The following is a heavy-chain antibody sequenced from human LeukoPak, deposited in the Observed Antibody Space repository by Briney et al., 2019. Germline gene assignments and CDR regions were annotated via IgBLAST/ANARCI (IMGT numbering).Heavy chain of an antibody. Sequence: ASVKVSCKVSGYTLTELSMHWVRQAPGKGLEWMGGFDPEDGETIYAQKFQGRVTMTEDTSTDTAYMELSSLRSEDTAVYYCAREGPSGAVHGSYYYSKDVWSKGPTVTIS. CDR1: GYTLTELS. J-gene: IGHJ6*03. D-gene: IGHD3-10*01. V-gene: IGHV1-24*01. CDR3: AREGPSGAVHGSYYYSKDV. CDR2: FDPEDGET.